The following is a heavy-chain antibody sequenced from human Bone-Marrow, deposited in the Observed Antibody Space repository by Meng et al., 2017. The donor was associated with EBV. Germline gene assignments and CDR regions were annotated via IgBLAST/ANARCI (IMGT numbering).Heavy chain of an antibody. D-gene: IGHD3-22*01. V-gene: IGHV1-3*01. Sequence: QVQLRQSGAEVKKPGASVKVSCKASGYTFRSYAIHWVRQAPVQSLEWMGWIDVGNANTKYSQKFQDRVTITRETFASTVYMELSRLTSEDTAVYYCARRYYDVTGYYYFDFWGQGTLVTVSS. CDR1: GYTFRSYA. J-gene: IGHJ4*02. CDR3: ARRYYDVTGYYYFDF. CDR2: IDVGNANT.